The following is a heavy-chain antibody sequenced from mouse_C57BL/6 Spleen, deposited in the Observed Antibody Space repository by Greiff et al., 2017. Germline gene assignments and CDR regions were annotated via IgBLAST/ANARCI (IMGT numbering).Heavy chain of an antibody. CDR2: ISDGGSYT. CDR1: GFTFSSYA. CDR3: ASIGGAYWYFDV. J-gene: IGHJ1*03. V-gene: IGHV5-4*03. Sequence: EVKLVESGGGLVKPGGSLKLSCAASGFTFSSYAMSWVRQTPEKRLEWVATISDGGSYTYYPDNVKGRFTISRDNAKNNLYLQMSHLKSEDTAMYYCASIGGAYWYFDVWGTGTTVTVSS.